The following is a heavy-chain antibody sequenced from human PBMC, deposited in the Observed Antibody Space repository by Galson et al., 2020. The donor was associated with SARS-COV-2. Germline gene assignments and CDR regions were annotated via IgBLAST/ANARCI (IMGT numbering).Heavy chain of an antibody. J-gene: IGHJ4*02. CDR1: GGSINSGDYY. Sequence: SETLSLTCTVSGGSINSGDYYWVWIRQHPGKGLEWIATIYYSGSTYYNPSLKSRVTISVDTSKNQFSLNLNSVTAADTAVYYCARRGGGGRSLDYWGQGTLVTV. CDR2: IYYSGST. V-gene: IGHV4-39*01. D-gene: IGHD1-26*01. CDR3: ARRGGGGRSLDY.